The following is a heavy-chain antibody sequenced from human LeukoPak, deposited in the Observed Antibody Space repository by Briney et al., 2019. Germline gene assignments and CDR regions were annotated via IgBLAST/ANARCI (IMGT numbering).Heavy chain of an antibody. CDR2: IYYSGST. J-gene: IGHJ4*02. D-gene: IGHD6-19*01. Sequence: PSETLSLTCTVSGGSISSSSYYWSWIRQPPGKGLEWIGYIYYSGSTNYNPSLKSRVTISVDTSKNQFSLKLSSVTAADTAVYYCARGTSGWYHYWGQGTLVTVSS. V-gene: IGHV4-61*01. CDR3: ARGTSGWYHY. CDR1: GGSISSSSYY.